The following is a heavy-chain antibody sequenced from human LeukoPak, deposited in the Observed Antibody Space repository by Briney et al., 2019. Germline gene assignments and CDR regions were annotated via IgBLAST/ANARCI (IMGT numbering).Heavy chain of an antibody. Sequence: GGSLRLSCAASGFTFSSYGMHCVRQAPGKGLEWVAVMSFDGSNTHYADSVKGRFTVSRDNSKNTLYLQMTSLRADDTAVYYCARDAGTWGYGYNFDCWGQGTLVTVSS. CDR3: ARDAGTWGYGYNFDC. CDR1: GFTFSSYG. J-gene: IGHJ4*02. D-gene: IGHD1-1*01. V-gene: IGHV3-30*03. CDR2: MSFDGSNT.